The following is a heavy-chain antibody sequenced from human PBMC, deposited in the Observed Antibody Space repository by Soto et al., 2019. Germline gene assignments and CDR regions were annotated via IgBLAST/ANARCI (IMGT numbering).Heavy chain of an antibody. CDR1: GGTFNNYP. Sequence: SVKVSCKASGGTFNNYPITWVRQAPGEGLEWMGGSIPIFGTANYVQKFQGRVTISVDESTSTAYMELSSLRSEDTAVYYCARGRGYSGDDHYYYFDMDVWGQGTTVTVSS. D-gene: IGHD5-12*01. J-gene: IGHJ6*02. CDR2: SIPIFGTA. V-gene: IGHV1-69*13. CDR3: ARGRGYSGDDHYYYFDMDV.